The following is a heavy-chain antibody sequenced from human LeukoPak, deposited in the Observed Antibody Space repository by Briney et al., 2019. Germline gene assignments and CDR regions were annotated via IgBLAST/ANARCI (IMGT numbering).Heavy chain of an antibody. Sequence: ASVKVSCKASGYTFTSYAMNWVRQAPGQGLEWMGWINTNTGNPTYAQGFTGRFVFSLDTSVSTAYLQISSIKAEDTAVYYCARTSVLGLQDPSGHFDYWGQGPLVTVSS. J-gene: IGHJ4*02. CDR2: INTNTGNP. CDR1: GYTFTSYA. V-gene: IGHV7-4-1*02. CDR3: ARTSVLGLQDPSGHFDY. D-gene: IGHD6-25*01.